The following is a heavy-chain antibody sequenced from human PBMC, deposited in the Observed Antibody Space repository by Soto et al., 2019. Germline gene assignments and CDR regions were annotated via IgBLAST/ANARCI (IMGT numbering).Heavy chain of an antibody. V-gene: IGHV3-23*01. CDR1: GFPISTYA. Sequence: PGGSLSLSCAASGFPISTYAMSLIRPAPGKGLEWVSALTDSGGSTYYADSVKGRFTISRDNSKNTLYLQMNSLRAEDTAVYYCAKKSTGNSYFYFDYWGQGALVTVS. D-gene: IGHD2-8*02. CDR2: LTDSGGST. J-gene: IGHJ4*02. CDR3: AKKSTGNSYFYFDY.